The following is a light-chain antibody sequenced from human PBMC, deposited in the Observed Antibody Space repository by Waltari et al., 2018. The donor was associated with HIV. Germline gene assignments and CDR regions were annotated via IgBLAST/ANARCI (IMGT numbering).Light chain of an antibody. V-gene: IGLV3-21*01. CDR3: QVWDSGSDHV. J-gene: IGLJ1*01. CDR2: DDD. Sequence: SYVLTQPPSISVAPGKTAKITCAGKNIGNRDVHWYQQKPGQAPILVIFDDDDRPSGSPERVSGSNSDNTATLTINRVEVGDEGDYYCQVWDSGSDHVFGSGTTVTVL. CDR1: NIGNRD.